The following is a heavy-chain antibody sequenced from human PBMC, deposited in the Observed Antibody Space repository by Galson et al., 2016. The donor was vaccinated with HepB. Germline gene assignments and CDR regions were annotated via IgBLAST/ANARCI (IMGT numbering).Heavy chain of an antibody. CDR3: ASGFPYMYFDL. V-gene: IGHV3-53*01. CDR2: IYSSGNT. J-gene: IGHJ2*01. D-gene: IGHD3-10*01. CDR1: GFAVMTNY. Sequence: SLRLSCAASGFAVMTNYMNWVRQASGKGLEWVSVIYSSGNTYYGESVKGRFTISRDEAENAVYLQMNSLTVEDTAVYYCASGFPYMYFDLWGRGTLVTVSS.